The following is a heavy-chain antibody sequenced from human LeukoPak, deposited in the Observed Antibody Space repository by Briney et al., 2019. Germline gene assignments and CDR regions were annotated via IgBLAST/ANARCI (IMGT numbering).Heavy chain of an antibody. J-gene: IGHJ4*02. Sequence: GASVKVSCKASGYTFTSYGISWVRQAPGQGLEWMGWIGAYNGNTNYAQKLQGRVTMTTDTSTSTAYMELRSLRSDDTAVYYCARDLRLGYSGYDSIDYWGQGTLVTVSS. CDR2: IGAYNGNT. D-gene: IGHD5-12*01. CDR3: ARDLRLGYSGYDSIDY. V-gene: IGHV1-18*01. CDR1: GYTFTSYG.